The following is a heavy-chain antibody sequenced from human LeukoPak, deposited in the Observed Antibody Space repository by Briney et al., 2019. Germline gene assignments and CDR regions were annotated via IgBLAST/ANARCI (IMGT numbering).Heavy chain of an antibody. CDR2: ISGSGGST. J-gene: IGHJ6*03. Sequence: GGSLRLSCAASGFTFSSYAMNWVRQAPGKGLEWVSTISGSGGSTYYADSVKGRFTISRDNSKNTPYVQMSSLRAEDTAVYYCAKESHLADYYYYMDVWGKGTTVTVSS. CDR3: AKESHLADYYYYMDV. V-gene: IGHV3-23*01. CDR1: GFTFSSYA.